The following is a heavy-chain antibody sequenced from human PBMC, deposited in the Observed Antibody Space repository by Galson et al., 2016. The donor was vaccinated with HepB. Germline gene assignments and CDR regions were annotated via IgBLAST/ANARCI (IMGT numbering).Heavy chain of an antibody. J-gene: IGHJ3*02. CDR2: IDWDDDK. V-gene: IGHV2-70*01. CDR1: GFSLHTSGMC. Sequence: PALVKPTQTLTLTCTFSGFSLHTSGMCVSWIRQPPGKALEWLALIDWDDDKYYNTSLKTRLTISKDTSKNQVVLTMTNMDPVDTATYYCARRTYLVDAFDIWGQGTMVTVSS. D-gene: IGHD1-1*01. CDR3: ARRTYLVDAFDI.